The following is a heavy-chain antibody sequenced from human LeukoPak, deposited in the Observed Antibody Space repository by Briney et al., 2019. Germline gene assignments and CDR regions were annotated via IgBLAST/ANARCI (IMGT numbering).Heavy chain of an antibody. Sequence: PGASLRLSCAASGFTFSSYAMSWVRQAPGKGLEWVSAISGSGGSTYYADSVKGRFTISRDNSKNTLYLQMNSLRAKDTAVYYCAKDRGWGRPGYFDYWGQGTLVTVSS. CDR2: ISGSGGST. J-gene: IGHJ4*02. D-gene: IGHD3-16*01. CDR3: AKDRGWGRPGYFDY. V-gene: IGHV3-23*01. CDR1: GFTFSSYA.